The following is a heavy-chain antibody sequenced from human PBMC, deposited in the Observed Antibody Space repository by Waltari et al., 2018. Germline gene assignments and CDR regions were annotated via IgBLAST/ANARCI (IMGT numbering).Heavy chain of an antibody. J-gene: IGHJ4*02. V-gene: IGHV3-23*01. D-gene: IGHD6-13*01. CDR2: ISGSGGST. Sequence: EVQLLESGGGLVQPGGSLRLSCAASGFTFSRYAMSWVRQAPGKGLEWVAAISGSGGSTYYADSVKGRFTISRDNSKNTLYLQMNSLRAEDTAVYYCAKDPQLVGTILWGQGTLVTVSS. CDR3: AKDPQLVGTIL. CDR1: GFTFSRYA.